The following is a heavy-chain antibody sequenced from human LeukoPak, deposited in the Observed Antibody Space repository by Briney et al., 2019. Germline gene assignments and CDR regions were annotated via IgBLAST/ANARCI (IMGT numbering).Heavy chain of an antibody. Sequence: PGRSLRLSCAASGFTFDDYAMHWVRQAPGKGLEWVSGISWNSGSIGYADSVKGRFTISRDNAKNSLYLQMNNLRAEDTALYYCAKDLGSGLEALDIWGQGTMVTVSS. CDR2: ISWNSGSI. CDR3: AKDLGSGLEALDI. V-gene: IGHV3-9*01. D-gene: IGHD3-10*01. CDR1: GFTFDDYA. J-gene: IGHJ3*02.